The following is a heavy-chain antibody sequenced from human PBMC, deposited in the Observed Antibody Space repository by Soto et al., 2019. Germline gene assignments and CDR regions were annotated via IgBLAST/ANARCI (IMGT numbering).Heavy chain of an antibody. Sequence: PVKVSCKAPGGTFSSYDISWVRQAPGQGLEWMGGIIPIFGTANYAQKFQGRVTITADESTSTAYMKLSSLRSEDTAVYYCARDGVVYGIRFLEWLPNWGMDGWGQGTTCTVSS. J-gene: IGHJ6*02. CDR2: IIPIFGTA. CDR1: GGTFSSYD. D-gene: IGHD3-3*01. CDR3: ARDGVVYGIRFLEWLPNWGMDG. V-gene: IGHV1-69*13.